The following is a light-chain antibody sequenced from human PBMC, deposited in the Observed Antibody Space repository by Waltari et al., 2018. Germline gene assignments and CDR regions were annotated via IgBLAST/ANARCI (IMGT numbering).Light chain of an antibody. CDR3: SSFTSSKTRG. Sequence: QSALIPPASLSASPGQSITLSCPGTSHDIGAYDFVSWHQQHPGKVPKRIIDDVDVRAAGICNRFSGSKSGNTASLTISGLQAEDDSDYYCSSFTSSKTRGFGGGTRVTVL. V-gene: IGLV2-14*03. CDR2: DVD. CDR1: SHDIGAYDF. J-gene: IGLJ2*01.